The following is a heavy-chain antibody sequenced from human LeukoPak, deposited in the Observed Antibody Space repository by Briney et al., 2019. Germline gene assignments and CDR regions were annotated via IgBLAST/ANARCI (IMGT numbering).Heavy chain of an antibody. V-gene: IGHV4-59*01. J-gene: IGHJ4*02. CDR2: IYYSGST. CDR1: GGSISSYY. CDR3: ARSPRYYDFWSGPYYFDY. D-gene: IGHD3-3*01. Sequence: SETLSLTCTVSGGSISSYYWSWIRQPPGKGLEWIGYIYYSGSTNYNPSLKSRVTISVDTSKNQFSLKLSSVTAADTAVYYCARSPRYYDFWSGPYYFDYWGQGTLVTVSS.